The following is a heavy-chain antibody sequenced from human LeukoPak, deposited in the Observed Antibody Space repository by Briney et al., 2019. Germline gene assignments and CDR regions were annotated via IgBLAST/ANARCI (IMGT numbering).Heavy chain of an antibody. Sequence: GGSLRLSCAASGFTFSSYGMHWVRQAPGKGLEWVAFIRYDGSNKYYADSVKGRFTISRDNSKNTLYLQMNSLRAEDTAVYYCAKDRGRDFWSGYYIGGSACMDVWGKGTTVTVSS. J-gene: IGHJ6*03. V-gene: IGHV3-30*02. CDR3: AKDRGRDFWSGYYIGGSACMDV. D-gene: IGHD3-3*01. CDR2: IRYDGSNK. CDR1: GFTFSSYG.